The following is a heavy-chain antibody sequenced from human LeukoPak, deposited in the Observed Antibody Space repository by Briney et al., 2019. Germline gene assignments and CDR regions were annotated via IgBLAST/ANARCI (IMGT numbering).Heavy chain of an antibody. Sequence: ASVKVSCKASGYTFTGYYMHWVRQAPGQGLEWMGWINPNSGGTNYVQKFQGRVTMTRDTSISTAYLELSRLRPDDTAVYYCARGGTSGWRTPNDDYWGQGTLVTVSS. D-gene: IGHD6-19*01. V-gene: IGHV1-2*02. CDR3: ARGGTSGWRTPNDDY. CDR1: GYTFTGYY. J-gene: IGHJ4*02. CDR2: INPNSGGT.